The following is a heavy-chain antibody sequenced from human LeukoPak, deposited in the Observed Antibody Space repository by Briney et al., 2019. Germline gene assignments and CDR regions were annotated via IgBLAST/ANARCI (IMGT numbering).Heavy chain of an antibody. CDR3: ARSQSWYYYYMDV. CDR2: IYTSGST. V-gene: IGHV4-59*10. Sequence: SETLSLTCAVYGGSFSGYYWSWIWQPAGKGLEWIGRIYTSGSTNYNPSLKSRVTMSVDTSKNQFSLKLSSVTAADTAVYYCARSQSWYYYYMDVWGKGTTVTISS. J-gene: IGHJ6*03. CDR1: GGSFSGYY. D-gene: IGHD6-13*01.